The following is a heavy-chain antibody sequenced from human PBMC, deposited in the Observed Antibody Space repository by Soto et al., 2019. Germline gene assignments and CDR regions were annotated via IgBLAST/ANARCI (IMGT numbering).Heavy chain of an antibody. J-gene: IGHJ6*02. V-gene: IGHV1-18*01. CDR1: GYTFTSYG. CDR2: ISAYNGNT. D-gene: IGHD6-13*01. CDR3: ARAYTDSRSWYPLGYYYYYGMDV. Sequence: ASVKVSCKASGYTFTSYGISWVRQAPGQGLEWMGWISAYNGNTNYAQKLQGRVTMTTGTSTSTAYMELRSLRSDDTAVYYCARAYTDSRSWYPLGYYYYYGMDVRGQGTTGTVS.